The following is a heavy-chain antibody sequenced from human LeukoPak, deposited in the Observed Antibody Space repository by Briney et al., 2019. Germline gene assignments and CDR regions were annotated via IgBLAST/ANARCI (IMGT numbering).Heavy chain of an antibody. Sequence: SETLSLTCTVSGGSISSYYWSWIRQPPGKGLERIGYIYYSGSTNYNPSLKSRVTISVDTSKNQFSLKLSSVTAADTAVYYCAAQFHGYCSSTSCADDAFDIWGQGTMVTVSS. D-gene: IGHD2-2*01. CDR3: AAQFHGYCSSTSCADDAFDI. J-gene: IGHJ3*02. V-gene: IGHV4-59*08. CDR1: GGSISSYY. CDR2: IYYSGST.